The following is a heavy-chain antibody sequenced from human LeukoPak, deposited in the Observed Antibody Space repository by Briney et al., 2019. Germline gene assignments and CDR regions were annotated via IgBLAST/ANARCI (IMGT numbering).Heavy chain of an antibody. D-gene: IGHD2-15*01. CDR3: ASMGYCSGGSCYRIDYYGMDV. CDR1: GGTFSSYA. V-gene: IGHV1-69*04. J-gene: IGHJ6*02. Sequence: ASVKVSCKASGGTFSSYAISWVRQAPGQGLEWMGRIIPIFGIANYAQKFQGRVTITADKSTSTAYMELSSPRSEDTAVYYCASMGYCSGGSCYRIDYYGMDVWGQGTTVTVSS. CDR2: IIPIFGIA.